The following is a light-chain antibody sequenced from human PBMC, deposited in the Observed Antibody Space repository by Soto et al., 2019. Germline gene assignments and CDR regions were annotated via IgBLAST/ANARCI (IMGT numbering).Light chain of an antibody. CDR1: QIISSW. CDR3: QQSSNYPWT. Sequence: DIQMTQSPSTLSASVGDRVTITCRASQIISSWLAWYQQKPGKAPKLLIYEASNLESGVPSRFSGSGSGTEFTLTISSLQPDDFATYYCQQSSNYPWTFGQGTKVDIK. CDR2: EAS. J-gene: IGKJ1*01. V-gene: IGKV1-5*03.